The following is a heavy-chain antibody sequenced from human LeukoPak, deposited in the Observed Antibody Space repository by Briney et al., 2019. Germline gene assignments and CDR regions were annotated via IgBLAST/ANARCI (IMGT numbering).Heavy chain of an antibody. Sequence: GGSLRLSCTASGFTFSNFWMGWVRQAPGKGLEWAANIKQDETEKFYLGSVKGRFTISRDNAKNSLYLQMNSLRAEDTAVYYCAKTETPNYYDSSGYYPSEFDYWGQGTLVTVSS. CDR1: GFTFSNFW. J-gene: IGHJ4*02. CDR3: AKTETPNYYDSSGYYPSEFDY. V-gene: IGHV3-7*03. D-gene: IGHD3-22*01. CDR2: IKQDETEK.